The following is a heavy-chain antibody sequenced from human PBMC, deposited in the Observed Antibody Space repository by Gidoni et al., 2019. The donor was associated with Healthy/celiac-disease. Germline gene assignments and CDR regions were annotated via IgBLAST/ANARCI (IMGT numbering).Heavy chain of an antibody. Sequence: EVQLVESGGGLVQPGGSLRLSCAASGFTFSSYWMSWVRQAPGKGLEWVANIKQDGREKYYVDSVKGRFTISRDNAKNSLYLQMNSLRAEDTAVYYCAREGNYDFWSGYSYLNWFDPWGQGTLVTVSS. CDR1: GFTFSSYW. CDR2: IKQDGREK. J-gene: IGHJ5*02. V-gene: IGHV3-7*01. D-gene: IGHD3-3*01. CDR3: AREGNYDFWSGYSYLNWFDP.